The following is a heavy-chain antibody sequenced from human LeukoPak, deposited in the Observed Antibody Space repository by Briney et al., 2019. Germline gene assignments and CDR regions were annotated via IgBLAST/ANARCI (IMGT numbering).Heavy chain of an antibody. CDR2: IRSKAYGGTT. V-gene: IGHV3-49*04. Sequence: GGSLRLSCAASGFTFSNYGMNWVRQAPGKGLEWVGFIRSKAYGGTTEYAASVKGRFTISRDDAKSIAYLQMNSLKTEDTAMYYCTRVDSSGWYEDGVLDYWGQGTLVTVSS. J-gene: IGHJ4*02. CDR1: GFTFSNYG. CDR3: TRVDSSGWYEDGVLDY. D-gene: IGHD6-19*01.